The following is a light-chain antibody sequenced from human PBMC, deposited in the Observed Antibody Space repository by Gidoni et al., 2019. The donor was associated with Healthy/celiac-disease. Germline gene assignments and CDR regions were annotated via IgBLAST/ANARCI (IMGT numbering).Light chain of an antibody. J-gene: IGKJ5*01. V-gene: IGKV3-11*01. CDR1: QSVSSY. CDR3: QQRSNWNT. CDR2: DAS. Sequence: DIVLTQSPAPLSLSPGERATLSCRASQSVSSYLAWYQQKPGQAPRLLIYDASNRATGIPARFSGSGSGTDFTLTISSLEPEDFAVYYCQQRSNWNTFGQGTRLEIK.